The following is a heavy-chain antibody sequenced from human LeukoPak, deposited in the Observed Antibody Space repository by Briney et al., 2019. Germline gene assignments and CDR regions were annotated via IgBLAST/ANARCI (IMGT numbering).Heavy chain of an antibody. CDR3: AKAAGYCSGGNCFDY. CDR1: GFTFSTYA. CDR2: ISGSGGST. V-gene: IGHV3-23*01. J-gene: IGHJ4*02. D-gene: IGHD2-15*01. Sequence: GGSLRLSCAASGFTFSTYAMTWVRQAPGKGLEWVSGISGSGGSTYYAGSVKGRFTISRDNSKNTLYLQMNSLRAEDTAVYYCAKAAGYCSGGNCFDYWGQGTLVTVSS.